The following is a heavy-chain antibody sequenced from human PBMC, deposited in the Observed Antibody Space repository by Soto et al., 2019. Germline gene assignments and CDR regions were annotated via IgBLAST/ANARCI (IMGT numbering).Heavy chain of an antibody. CDR3: ASTNSRSYYMDV. CDR1: GFTFSSYS. CDR2: ISSSSSYI. V-gene: IGHV3-21*01. J-gene: IGHJ6*03. Sequence: EVQLVESGGGLVKPGGSLRLSCAASGFTFSSYSMNWVRQAPGKGLEWVSSISSSSSYIYYADSVKGRFTISRDNAKNSLSLQMNSLRAEDTAVYYCASTNSRSYYMDVWGKGTTVTVSS. D-gene: IGHD6-13*01.